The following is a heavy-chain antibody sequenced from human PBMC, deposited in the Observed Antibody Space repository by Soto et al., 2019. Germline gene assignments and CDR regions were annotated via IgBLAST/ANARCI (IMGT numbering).Heavy chain of an antibody. CDR3: ARVNVTLDF. V-gene: IGHV4-39*01. J-gene: IGHJ4*02. CDR1: GGSIDTYNLF. Sequence: QLQLQESGPGLVGPSDTLSLTCAVPGGSIDTYNLFWAWVRQPPGNGLEWIASIHHGGNAYYSPYLTTRVTISSDTSKNRVSLELSAVTAEDTAGDYCARVNVTLDFWGQGTMVTVSS. D-gene: IGHD2-21*01. CDR2: IHHGGNA.